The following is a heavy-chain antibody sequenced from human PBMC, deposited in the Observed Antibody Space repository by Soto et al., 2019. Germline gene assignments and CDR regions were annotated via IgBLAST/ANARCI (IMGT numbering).Heavy chain of an antibody. J-gene: IGHJ5*02. D-gene: IGHD2-2*01. V-gene: IGHV4-59*08. CDR2: VYSSGST. Sequence: SDTLSLTCTVSGGSIISYYWNWIRQPPGKGLEWIGYVYSSGSTNYNPSLKSRVTISVDTSKNHFSLNLSSVTAADTAVYYCARHYCSSSSCWGFDPWRQGTLVTVSS. CDR1: GGSIISYY. CDR3: ARHYCSSSSCWGFDP.